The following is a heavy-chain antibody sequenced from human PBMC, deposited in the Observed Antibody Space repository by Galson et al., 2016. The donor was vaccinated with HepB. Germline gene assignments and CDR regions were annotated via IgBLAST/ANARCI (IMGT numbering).Heavy chain of an antibody. CDR1: GFTFSDDY. CDR3: VRGLGWFDP. CDR2: VSSDSVYT. V-gene: IGHV3-11*06. J-gene: IGHJ5*02. Sequence: SLRLSCAASGFTFSDDYMSWIRQAPGKGLEWVSYVSSDSVYTNYADPVRGRFSISRDNAKKSLYLQMNSLRVDDTAIYYCVRGLGWFDPWGQGTLVTVSS.